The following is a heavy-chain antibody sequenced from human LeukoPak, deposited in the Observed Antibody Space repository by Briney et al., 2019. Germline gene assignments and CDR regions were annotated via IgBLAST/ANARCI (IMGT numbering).Heavy chain of an antibody. CDR2: IYSGGDT. D-gene: IGHD3-22*01. J-gene: IGHJ4*02. Sequence: PGGSLRLSCAASGFTVSNKYMNWVRQAPGKGLEWVSVIYSGGDTYYADSVKGRFTISRDNSKNTLYLQMNSLRAEDTAVYYCARDLYRIVVVPHYFDYWGQGTLVTVSS. CDR1: GFTVSNKY. V-gene: IGHV3-53*01. CDR3: ARDLYRIVVVPHYFDY.